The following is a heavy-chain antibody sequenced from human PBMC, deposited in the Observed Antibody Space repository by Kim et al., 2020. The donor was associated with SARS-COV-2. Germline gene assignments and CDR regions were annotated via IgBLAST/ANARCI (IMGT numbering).Heavy chain of an antibody. D-gene: IGHD1-26*01. J-gene: IGHJ4*02. CDR1: GFTLSNYW. Sequence: GGSLRLSCAASGFTLSNYWMHWVRQVPGKGLVWVSRISNDGSSINYADSVKGRFTISGDNAKNTLYLQMNSLRAEDTAVYYCTRVIVGAAGHFDCWGQGT. CDR2: ISNDGSSI. V-gene: IGHV3-74*01. CDR3: TRVIVGAAGHFDC.